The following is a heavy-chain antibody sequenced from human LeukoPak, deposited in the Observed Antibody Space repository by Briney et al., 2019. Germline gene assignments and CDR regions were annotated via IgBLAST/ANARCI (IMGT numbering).Heavy chain of an antibody. D-gene: IGHD3-22*01. CDR1: GGSISSYY. CDR2: IYTSGST. Sequence: SETLSLTCTVSGGSISSYYWSWIRQPPGKGLEWIGYIYTSGSTNYNPSPKSRVTISVDTSKNQLSLKLSSVTAADTAVYYCARRLYYDSSGPLFDYWGQGTLVTVSS. J-gene: IGHJ4*02. V-gene: IGHV4-4*09. CDR3: ARRLYYDSSGPLFDY.